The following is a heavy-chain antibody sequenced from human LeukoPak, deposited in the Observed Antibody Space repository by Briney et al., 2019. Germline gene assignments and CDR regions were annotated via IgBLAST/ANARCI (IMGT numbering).Heavy chain of an antibody. V-gene: IGHV1-24*01. CDR2: FGPEDGET. D-gene: IGHD1-14*01. J-gene: IGHJ4*02. CDR3: ARDRSGSY. Sequence: ASVKVSCKVSGYTLTELSMHWVRQAPGKGLEWMGGFGPEDGETIYAQKFQGRVTMTTDTSTSTAYMELRSLRSDDTAVYYCARDRSGSYWGQGTLVTVSS. CDR1: GYTLTELS.